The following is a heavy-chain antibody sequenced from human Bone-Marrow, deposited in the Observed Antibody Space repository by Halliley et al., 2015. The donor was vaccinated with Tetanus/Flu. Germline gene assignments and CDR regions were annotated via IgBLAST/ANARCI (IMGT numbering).Heavy chain of an antibody. Sequence: WVSTFGGSGSSGYYADSVKGRFTSSRDNSKNTLYLQMSSLRADDTAIYYCAKNRGVGYHKYYLDSWGQGTLVAVSS. J-gene: IGHJ4*02. CDR3: AKNRGVGYHKYYLDS. CDR2: FGGSGSSG. D-gene: IGHD1-26*01. V-gene: IGHV3-23*01.